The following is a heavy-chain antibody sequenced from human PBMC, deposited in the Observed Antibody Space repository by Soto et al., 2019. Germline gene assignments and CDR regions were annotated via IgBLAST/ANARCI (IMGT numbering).Heavy chain of an antibody. J-gene: IGHJ6*03. CDR1: GFTVSSNY. V-gene: IGHV3-66*01. CDR2: IYSGGST. Sequence: GGSLRLSCAASGFTVSSNYLIWVRQAPGKGLEWVSVIYSGGSTYYADSVKGRFTISRDNSKNTLYLQMNSLRAEDTAVYYCARGTFLEWFKDYYYYYMAVWVKGTTVTVSS. D-gene: IGHD3-3*02. CDR3: ARGTFLEWFKDYYYYYMAV.